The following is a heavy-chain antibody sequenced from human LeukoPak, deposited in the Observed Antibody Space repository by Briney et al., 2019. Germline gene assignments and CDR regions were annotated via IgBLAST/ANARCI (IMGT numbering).Heavy chain of an antibody. CDR3: ARDPRSGSYLWGAFDI. D-gene: IGHD1-26*01. J-gene: IGHJ3*02. CDR1: GYTFTVYY. V-gene: IGHV1-18*04. CDR2: ISAYNGNT. Sequence: ASVTVSCKASGYTFTVYYMHWVRQAPGQGLEWMGWISAYNGNTNYAQKLQGRVTMTTDTSTSTAYMELRSLRSDDTAVYYCARDPRSGSYLWGAFDIWGQGTMVTVSS.